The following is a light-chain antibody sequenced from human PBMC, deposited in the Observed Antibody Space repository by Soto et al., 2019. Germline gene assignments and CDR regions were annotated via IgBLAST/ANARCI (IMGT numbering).Light chain of an antibody. J-gene: IGKJ5*01. CDR1: QSIRSL. CDR2: DAS. CDR3: QQYQTYST. Sequence: DIQMTQSPSTLSASVGDRVTITCRASQSIRSLLAWYQQKPGKAPKVLIYDASSLGSGVPSRFSGSGSGTEFTLTISSMQTDDFATYFCQQYQTYSTFGQGTRLEIK. V-gene: IGKV1-5*01.